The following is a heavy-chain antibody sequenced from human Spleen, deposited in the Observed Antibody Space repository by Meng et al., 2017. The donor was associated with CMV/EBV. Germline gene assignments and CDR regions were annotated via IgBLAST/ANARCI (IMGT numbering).Heavy chain of an antibody. CDR1: GYRFTSYW. D-gene: IGHD5-24*01. J-gene: IGHJ4*02. V-gene: IGHV5-51*01. CDR3: ARVEMSTSWAFDY. CDR2: IYPGDSDI. Sequence: GFGYRFTSYWIGWVRQMPGRGLEWMGIIYPGDSDIKYSPSFEGQVIISADKSISTAYLQWSSLKASDTAMYYCARVEMSTSWAFDYWGQGTLVTVSS.